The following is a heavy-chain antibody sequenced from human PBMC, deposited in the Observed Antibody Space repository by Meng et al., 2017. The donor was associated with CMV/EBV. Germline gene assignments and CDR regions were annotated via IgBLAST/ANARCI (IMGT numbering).Heavy chain of an antibody. CDR2: IYSGDST. J-gene: IGHJ4*02. CDR1: GFAVSGNY. D-gene: IGHD4-17*01. CDR3: ARAYDYGDYDSCYFDY. Sequence: GGSLRLSCAASGFAVSGNYMSWVRQAPGKGLQWVSVIYSGDSTYYADSVKGRFTISRDNSKNTLYLQMNSLRAEDTAVYYCARAYDYGDYDSCYFDYWAREPWSPSPQ. V-gene: IGHV3-53*01.